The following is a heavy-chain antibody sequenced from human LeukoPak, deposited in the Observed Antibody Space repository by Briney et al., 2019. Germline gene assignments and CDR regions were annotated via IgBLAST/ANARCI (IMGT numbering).Heavy chain of an antibody. CDR3: ASSSGYSYGTVDY. CDR2: IYTSGST. D-gene: IGHD5-18*01. CDR1: GYSISSGSYY. V-gene: IGHV4-61*02. J-gene: IGHJ4*02. Sequence: SETLSLTCTVSGYSISSGSYYWSWIRQPAGKGLEWIGRIYTSGSTNYNPSLKSRVTISVDTSKNQFSLKLSSVTAADTAVYYCASSSGYSYGTVDYWGQGTLVTVSS.